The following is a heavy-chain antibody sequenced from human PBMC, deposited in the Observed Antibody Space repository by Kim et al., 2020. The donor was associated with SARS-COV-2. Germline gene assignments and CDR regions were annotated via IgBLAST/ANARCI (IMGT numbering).Heavy chain of an antibody. CDR3: AKEAEITMVRGVIITLQYYFDY. Sequence: GGSLRLSCAASGFTFSSYAMSWVRQAPGKGLEWVSAISGSGGSTYYADSVKGRFTISRDNSKNALYLQMNSLRAEDTAVYYCAKEAEITMVRGVIITLQYYFDYWGQGTLVTVSS. J-gene: IGHJ4*02. V-gene: IGHV3-23*01. CDR1: GFTFSSYA. D-gene: IGHD3-10*01. CDR2: ISGSGGST.